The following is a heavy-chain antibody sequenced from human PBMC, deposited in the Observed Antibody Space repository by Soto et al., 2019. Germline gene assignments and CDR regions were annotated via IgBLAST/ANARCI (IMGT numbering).Heavy chain of an antibody. CDR2: IIPIFGTA. CDR1: GGTFSSYA. D-gene: IGHD1-26*01. Sequence: ASVKVSCKASGGTFSSYAISWVRQAPGQGLEWMGGIIPIFGTANYAQKFQGRVTITAEKSTSTAYMELSSLRSEDTAVYYCARVDSGYYFDYWGQGTLVTVSS. J-gene: IGHJ4*02. V-gene: IGHV1-69*06. CDR3: ARVDSGYYFDY.